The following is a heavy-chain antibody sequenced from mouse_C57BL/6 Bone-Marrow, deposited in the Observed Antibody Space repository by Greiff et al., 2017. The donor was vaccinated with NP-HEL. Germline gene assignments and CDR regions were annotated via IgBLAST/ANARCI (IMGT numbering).Heavy chain of an antibody. CDR2: ISDGGSYT. CDR1: GFTFSSYA. V-gene: IGHV5-4*01. J-gene: IGHJ2*01. D-gene: IGHD4-1*01. CDR3: ARDHGNFEY. Sequence: EVKLVESGGGLVKPGGSLKLSCAASGFTFSSYAMSWVRQTPEKRLEWVATISDGGSYTYYPDNVKGRFTISRDNAKNNLYLQMSHLKSEDTAMYYCARDHGNFEYWGQGTTLTVSS.